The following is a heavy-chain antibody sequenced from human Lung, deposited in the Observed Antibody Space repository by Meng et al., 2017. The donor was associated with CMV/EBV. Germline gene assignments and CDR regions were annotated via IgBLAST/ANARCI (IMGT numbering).Heavy chain of an antibody. CDR3: ARDVSDHCSSTSCYRLGAFDI. CDR1: GGSISSGGYY. CDR2: IYYSGST. Sequence: SXTXSLXCTVSGGSISSGGYYWSWIRQHPGKGLEWIGYIYYSGSTYYNPSLKSRVTISVDTSKNQFSLKLSSVTAADTAVYYCARDVSDHCSSTSCYRLGAFDIXGQGXMVTVSS. J-gene: IGHJ3*02. V-gene: IGHV4-31*03. D-gene: IGHD2-2*01.